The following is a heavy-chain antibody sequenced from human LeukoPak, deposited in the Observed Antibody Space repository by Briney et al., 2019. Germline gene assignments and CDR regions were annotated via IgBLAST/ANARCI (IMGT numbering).Heavy chain of an antibody. CDR3: ATEAGSGYDRPFDY. CDR1: GYTFTSYD. J-gene: IGHJ4*02. V-gene: IGHV1-8*02. Sequence: ASVKDSCKASGYTFTSYDINWVRQATGQGLEWMGWMNPNSGNTGYAQKFQGRVTMTEDTSTDTAYMELSSLRSEDTAVYYCATEAGSGYDRPFDYWGQGTLVTVSS. D-gene: IGHD5-12*01. CDR2: MNPNSGNT.